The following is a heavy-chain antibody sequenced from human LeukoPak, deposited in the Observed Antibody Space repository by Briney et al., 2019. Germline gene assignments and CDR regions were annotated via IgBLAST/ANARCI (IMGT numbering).Heavy chain of an antibody. CDR2: ISAYNGNT. V-gene: IGHV1-18*01. Sequence: ASVKVSCKASVYTFTSYGISWVRQAPGQGLEWMGWISAYNGNTNYAQKLQGRVTITTDTSTSTAYMELRSLRSEDTAVYYCARVGVGYNWNYHLDYWGQGTLVTVSS. D-gene: IGHD1-7*01. J-gene: IGHJ4*02. CDR1: VYTFTSYG. CDR3: ARVGVGYNWNYHLDY.